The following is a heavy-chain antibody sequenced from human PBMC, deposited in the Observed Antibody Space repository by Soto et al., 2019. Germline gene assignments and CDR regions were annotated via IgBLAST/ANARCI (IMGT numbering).Heavy chain of an antibody. CDR3: ARDIGTKRSRSFAY. Sequence: SVKVSCKASGCTFSTYAISWVRQAPGQGLEWMGGIIPIFGTTNYAQKFQGRVTITADESTSTAYMELSSLRSEDTAVYYCARDIGTKRSRSFAYWGQGTLVSVSS. J-gene: IGHJ4*02. D-gene: IGHD2-15*01. V-gene: IGHV1-69*13. CDR1: GCTFSTYA. CDR2: IIPIFGTT.